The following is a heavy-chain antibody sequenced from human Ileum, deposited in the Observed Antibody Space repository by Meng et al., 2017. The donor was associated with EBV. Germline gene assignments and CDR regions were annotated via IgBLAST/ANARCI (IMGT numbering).Heavy chain of an antibody. J-gene: IGHJ4*02. Sequence: FQLQESGSGQVVPSAAPSLTGAGSGCSISRSDWWSWVRQPPGKGLEWIGETSRSGSTNYSSSLKIRVTISLDKSKNQLSLKMNSVTAADTAVYYCASSDYYRSDYWGQGTLVTVSS. V-gene: IGHV4-4*02. CDR2: TSRSGST. CDR1: GCSISRSDW. CDR3: ASSDYYRSDY. D-gene: IGHD3-22*01.